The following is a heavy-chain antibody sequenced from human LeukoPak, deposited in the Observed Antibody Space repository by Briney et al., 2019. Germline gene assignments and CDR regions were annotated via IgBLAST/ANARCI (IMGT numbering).Heavy chain of an antibody. CDR3: ATHSPEWRYSGYYNYYYIDV. D-gene: IGHD5-12*01. CDR2: INPSGGST. J-gene: IGHJ6*03. V-gene: IGHV1-46*01. Sequence: ASVKVSCKASGDTFTSYYINWVRQAPGQGLEWMGMINPSGGSTSYAQKFQGRVTMTEDTSTDTAYMELSSLRSEDTAVYYCATHSPEWRYSGYYNYYYIDVWGKGTTVTVSS. CDR1: GDTFTSYY.